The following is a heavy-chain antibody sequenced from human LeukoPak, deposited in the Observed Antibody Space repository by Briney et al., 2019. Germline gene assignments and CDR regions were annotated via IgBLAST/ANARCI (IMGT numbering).Heavy chain of an antibody. J-gene: IGHJ6*03. CDR2: IYYNGST. CDR3: AKCGSYYYYYMDV. V-gene: IGHV4-59*01. D-gene: IGHD1-26*01. CDR1: GGSISSYY. Sequence: SETLSLTCTVSGGSISSYYWSWIRQPPGKGLEWIGYIYYNGSTNYNPSLKSRVTISVDTSKNQFSLKLSSVTAADTAVYYCAKCGSYYYYYMDVWGKGTTVTVSS.